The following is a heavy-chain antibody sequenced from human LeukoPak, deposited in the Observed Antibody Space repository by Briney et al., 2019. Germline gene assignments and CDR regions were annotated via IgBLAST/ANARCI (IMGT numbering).Heavy chain of an antibody. V-gene: IGHV3-66*02. D-gene: IGHD3-10*01. CDR2: IYSGGRT. CDR3: TRDVIRGTNLGY. CDR1: GFSVSRNY. Sequence: GGSLRLSCAASGFSVSRNYMTWVRQAPGKGLEWVSVIYSGGRTDYADSVKGRFTISRDSSKNTLYLQLRAKDTAVYYCTRDVIRGTNLGYWGQGTLVTVSS. J-gene: IGHJ4*02.